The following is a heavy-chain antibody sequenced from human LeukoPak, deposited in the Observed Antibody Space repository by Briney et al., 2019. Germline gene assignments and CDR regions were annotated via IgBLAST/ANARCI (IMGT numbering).Heavy chain of an antibody. CDR3: AREGDDYEGDY. J-gene: IGHJ4*02. CDR2: ISSSSSYI. V-gene: IGHV3-21*01. Sequence: GALRLSCAASGFTFSSYSMNWVRQAPGKGLEWVSSISSSSSYIYYADSVKGRFTISRDNAKNSLYLQMNSLRAEDTAVYYCAREGDDYEGDYWGQGTLVTVSS. CDR1: GFTFSSYS. D-gene: IGHD4-17*01.